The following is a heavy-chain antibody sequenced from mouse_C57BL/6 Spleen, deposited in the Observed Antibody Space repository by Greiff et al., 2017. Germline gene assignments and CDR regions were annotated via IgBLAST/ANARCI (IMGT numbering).Heavy chain of an antibody. CDR1: GYTFTSYW. CDR2: INPSNGGT. CDR3: TRAWSGGYYGMDY. J-gene: IGHJ4*01. V-gene: IGHV1-53*01. Sequence: QVQLQQPGTELVKPGASVKLSCKASGYTFTSYWMHWVKQRPGQGLEWIGNINPSNGGTNYNEKFKSKATLTVDKSSSTAYMQLSILTSEDSAVYYGTRAWSGGYYGMDYWGQGTSVTVSS.